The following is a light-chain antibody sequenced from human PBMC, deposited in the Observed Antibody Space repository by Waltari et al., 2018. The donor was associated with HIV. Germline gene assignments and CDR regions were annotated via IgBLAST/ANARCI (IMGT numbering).Light chain of an antibody. J-gene: IGLJ2*01. Sequence: QSALTQPRSVSGSPGQSVTISCTGTSSDVGGYNYVSWYQQHPGKAPKLMICDVSKRPSGVPARFSGSKSGNTASLTISWLQAEDEADYSCCSYAGSYTFDVVFGGGTKLTVL. CDR3: CSYAGSYTFDVV. CDR1: SSDVGGYNY. CDR2: DVS. V-gene: IGLV2-11*01.